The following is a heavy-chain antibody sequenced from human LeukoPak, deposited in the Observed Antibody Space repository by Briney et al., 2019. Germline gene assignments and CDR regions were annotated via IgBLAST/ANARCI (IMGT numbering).Heavy chain of an antibody. Sequence: PGGSLRLSCAASGFTFSSYAMSWVRQAPGKGLEWVSVISGSGGTTYYADSVKGRFTISRDNAKNSLYLQMNSLRAEDTAVYYCAREGCSSTSCYTGKYYFDYWGQGTLVTVSS. CDR3: AREGCSSTSCYTGKYYFDY. D-gene: IGHD2-2*02. V-gene: IGHV3-23*01. J-gene: IGHJ4*02. CDR2: ISGSGGTT. CDR1: GFTFSSYA.